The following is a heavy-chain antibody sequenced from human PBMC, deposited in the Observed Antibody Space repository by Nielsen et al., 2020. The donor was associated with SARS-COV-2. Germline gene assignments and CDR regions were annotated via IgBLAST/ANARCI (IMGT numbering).Heavy chain of an antibody. V-gene: IGHV3-15*01. J-gene: IGHJ4*02. CDR3: TTARDGYNR. CDR1: GFTFSSYA. CDR2: IKSKTDGGTT. Sequence: GESLKISCAASGFTFSSYAMHWVRQAPGKGLEWVGRIKSKTDGGTTDYAAPVKGRFTISRDDSKNTLYLQMNSLKTEDTAVYYCTTARDGYNRWGQGTLVTVS. D-gene: IGHD5-24*01.